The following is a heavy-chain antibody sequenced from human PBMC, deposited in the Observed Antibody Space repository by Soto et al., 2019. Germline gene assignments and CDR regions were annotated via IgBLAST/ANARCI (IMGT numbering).Heavy chain of an antibody. CDR2: ISYDGSNK. CDR3: AKVGAGSSWYYDYMDV. J-gene: IGHJ6*03. CDR1: GFTFSSYG. Sequence: GGSLRLSCAASGFTFSSYGMHWVRQAPGKGLEWVAVISYDGSNKYYADSVKGRFTISRDNSKNTLYLQMNSLRAEDTAVYYCAKVGAGSSWYYDYMDVWGKGTTVTVSS. D-gene: IGHD6-13*01. V-gene: IGHV3-30*18.